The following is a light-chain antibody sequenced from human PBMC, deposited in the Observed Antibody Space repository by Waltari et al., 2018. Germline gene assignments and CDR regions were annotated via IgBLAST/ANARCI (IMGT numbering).Light chain of an antibody. J-gene: IGKJ2*01. V-gene: IGKV3-20*01. CDR2: GAS. CDR1: QSLSSTY. Sequence: EIVLTQSPGTLSLSPGERATFSCQASQSLSSTYLAWYQQKPGQAPRLLIYGASSRATGIPDRFSGSGSGTDFTLSISRLEPEDSAVYYCQQYGRSPYTFGQGTKLEIK. CDR3: QQYGRSPYT.